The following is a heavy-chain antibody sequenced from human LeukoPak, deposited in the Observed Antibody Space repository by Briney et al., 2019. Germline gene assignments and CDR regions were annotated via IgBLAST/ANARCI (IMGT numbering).Heavy chain of an antibody. CDR1: GFTFRDFG. V-gene: IGHV3-30*02. CDR2: IRNDGSKD. J-gene: IGHJ5*02. CDR3: VKGGSSSHNWFDP. D-gene: IGHD6-13*01. Sequence: GGSLRLSCAASGFTFRDFGMHWVRQAPGKGLEWVAFIRNDGSKDYYPDSVKGRFTISRDNSRTTLYLQMHSLGIEDTAVYYCVKGGSSSHNWFDPWGQGILVTVSS.